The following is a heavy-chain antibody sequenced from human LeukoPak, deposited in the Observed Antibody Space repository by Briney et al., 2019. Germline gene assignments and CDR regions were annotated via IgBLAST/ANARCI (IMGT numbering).Heavy chain of an antibody. CDR3: TTEKGYDSSGYYYNDDAFDI. J-gene: IGHJ3*02. D-gene: IGHD3-22*01. V-gene: IGHV3-23*01. Sequence: GGSLRLSCAASGFTFSSYAMSWVRQAPGKGLEWVSAISGSGGSTYYADSVKGRFTISRDNSKSTLYLQMNSLKTEDTAVYYCTTEKGYDSSGYYYNDDAFDIWGQGTMVTVSS. CDR1: GFTFSSYA. CDR2: ISGSGGST.